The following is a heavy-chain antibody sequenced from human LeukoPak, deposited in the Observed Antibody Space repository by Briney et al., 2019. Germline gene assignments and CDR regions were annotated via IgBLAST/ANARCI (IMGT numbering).Heavy chain of an antibody. CDR2: IYYSGST. D-gene: IGHD6-13*01. CDR3: ARALAHRSSSWPDAFDI. Sequence: SETLSLTCTVSGGSISGYYWGWIRQPPGKGLEGIGSIYYSGSTYYNPSLKSRVTISVDTSKNQFSLKLSSVTAADTAVYYCARALAHRSSSWPDAFDICGQATMVTASS. V-gene: IGHV4-39*07. J-gene: IGHJ3*02. CDR1: GGSISGYY.